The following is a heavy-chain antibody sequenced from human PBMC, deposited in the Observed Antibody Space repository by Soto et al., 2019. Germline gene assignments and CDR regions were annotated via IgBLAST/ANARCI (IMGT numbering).Heavy chain of an antibody. J-gene: IGHJ3*02. CDR1: GGTFSSYA. CDR3: ARGDYGGNVGALDI. Sequence: QVQLAQSGAEVKKPGPSVKFSCKASGGTFSSYAISWVRPAPGPGLEWMGGFITIFGTANYAQKFQGRVTIHPDESTGTAYMELSSLRSEDTAVYYCARGDYGGNVGALDIWGQGTMVTVSS. V-gene: IGHV1-69*01. D-gene: IGHD4-17*01. CDR2: FITIFGTA.